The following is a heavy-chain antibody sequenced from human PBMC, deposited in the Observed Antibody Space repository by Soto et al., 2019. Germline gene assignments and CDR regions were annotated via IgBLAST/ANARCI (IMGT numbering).Heavy chain of an antibody. J-gene: IGHJ4*02. V-gene: IGHV3-64D*06. CDR1: GFTFGTYT. D-gene: IGHD7-27*01. CDR3: VKARATGPKSDFDY. Sequence: VGSLRLSCSASGFTFGTYTMHWVRQAPGRGPECVSTISSHGGRTFYADFVKGRFAMSSDNSKNALYLQMSSLRLEDTAVYYCVKARATGPKSDFDYWGQGTLVTVSS. CDR2: ISSHGGRT.